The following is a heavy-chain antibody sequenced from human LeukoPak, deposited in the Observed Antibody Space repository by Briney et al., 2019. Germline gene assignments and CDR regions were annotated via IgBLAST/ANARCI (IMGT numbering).Heavy chain of an antibody. Sequence: ASVKVSCKASAYTXTGYYMHWVRQAPGQGLEWMGWINPNSGGTNYAQKFQGRVTMTRDTSISTAYMELSRLRSDDTAVYYCARDRHVVVTASHRYYFDYWGQGTLVTVSS. CDR1: AYTXTGYY. CDR3: ARDRHVVVTASHRYYFDY. J-gene: IGHJ4*02. CDR2: INPNSGGT. V-gene: IGHV1-2*02. D-gene: IGHD2-21*02.